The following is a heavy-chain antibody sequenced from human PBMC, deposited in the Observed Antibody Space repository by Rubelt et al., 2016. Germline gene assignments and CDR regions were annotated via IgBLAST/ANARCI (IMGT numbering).Heavy chain of an antibody. CDR1: GGSISSSSYY. V-gene: IGHV4-39*01. D-gene: IGHD6-13*01. J-gene: IGHJ4*02. CDR2: IYYSGST. CDR3: ASADIAAAGFFDY. Sequence: QLQLQESGPGLVKPSETLSLTCTVSGGSISSSSYYWGWIRQPPGKGLEWIGSIYYSGSTYYNPSLKSRVTISVDTSKNQFSLKLSSVTAADTAVYYCASADIAAAGFFDYWGQGTLVTVSS.